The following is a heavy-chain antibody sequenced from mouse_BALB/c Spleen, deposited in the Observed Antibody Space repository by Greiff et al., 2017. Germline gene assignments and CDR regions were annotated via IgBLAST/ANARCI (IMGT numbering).Heavy chain of an antibody. CDR2: IYPGNVNT. D-gene: IGHD2-10*02. J-gene: IGHJ1*01. V-gene: IGHV1S56*01. CDR1: GYTFTSYY. CDR3: ARSGYGSGGYFDV. Sequence: VQLQQSGPELVKPGASVRISCKASGYTFTSYYINWVKQRPGQGLEWIGWIYPGNVNTKYNEKFKGKATLTADKSSSTAYMQLSSLTAEDSAVYFCARSGYGSGGYFDVWGAGTTVTVSS.